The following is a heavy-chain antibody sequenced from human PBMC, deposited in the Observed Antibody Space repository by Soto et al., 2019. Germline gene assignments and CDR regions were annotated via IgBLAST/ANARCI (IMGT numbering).Heavy chain of an antibody. V-gene: IGHV3-23*01. CDR1: GFRFSSYS. Sequence: GGSLRLSGADSGFRFSSYSMSWVRQTPGKGLEWVAAITATGDRTYYADSVTGRFTISRDNSKKTHYLQMTSLRAEDTAMYYCATTNGYFEYWGQGTPVTVSS. D-gene: IGHD5-12*01. CDR2: ITATGDRT. J-gene: IGHJ4*02. CDR3: ATTNGYFEY.